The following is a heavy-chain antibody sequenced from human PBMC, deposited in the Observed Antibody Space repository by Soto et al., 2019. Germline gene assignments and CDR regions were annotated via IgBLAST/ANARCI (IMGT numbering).Heavy chain of an antibody. J-gene: IGHJ4*01. Sequence: ASVKVSCKSSGYTFKNYAIGWVRQAPGKGLEWMGWISAYNGNTNYAQTCLGRVTMTTDTSTSTVYMELRNLRSDDTALYYCARLARGYDFDYWG. CDR3: ARLARGYDFDY. CDR1: GYTFKNYA. CDR2: ISAYNGNT. V-gene: IGHV1-18*01. D-gene: IGHD2-15*01.